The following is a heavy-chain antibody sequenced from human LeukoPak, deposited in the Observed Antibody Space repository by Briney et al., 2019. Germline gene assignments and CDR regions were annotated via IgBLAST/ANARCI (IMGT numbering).Heavy chain of an antibody. CDR3: ARAEALLPYLY. J-gene: IGHJ4*02. V-gene: IGHV3-48*02. D-gene: IGHD2-15*01. CDR1: GFTFSTYG. Sequence: GGSLRLSCAASGFTFSTYGINWVRQAPGKGLEWVAYISSGSDSIHYADSLKGRFTVSRDNAKNSLFLQMNSLRDEDTAVYYCARAEALLPYLYWGQGTLVTVSS. CDR2: ISSGSDSI.